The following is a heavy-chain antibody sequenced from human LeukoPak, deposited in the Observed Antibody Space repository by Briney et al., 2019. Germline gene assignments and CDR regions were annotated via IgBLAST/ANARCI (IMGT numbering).Heavy chain of an antibody. CDR1: GFTFSDYN. Sequence: GESLRLSCAASGFTFSDYNMNWVRQSPEKGLEWVSSITSGTTYIYYADSVRGRFTLPRDNAKNSLYLQMNSLRAEDTAVYYCARWPYSSSYYFDYWGQGTLVTVSS. V-gene: IGHV3-21*01. D-gene: IGHD6-6*01. J-gene: IGHJ4*02. CDR3: ARWPYSSSYYFDY. CDR2: ITSGTTYI.